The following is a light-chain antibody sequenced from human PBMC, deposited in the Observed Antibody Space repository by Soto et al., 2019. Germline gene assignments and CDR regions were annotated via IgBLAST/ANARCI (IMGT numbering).Light chain of an antibody. CDR3: QQYDNWPRT. J-gene: IGKJ5*01. Sequence: EIVMTQSPATLSVAPWEIATLSCRASQSVSSNLAWYQQKPGQAPRLLTYGASTRATGIPARFSGSGSGTEFTLTISSLQPEDFAVYYRQQYDNWPRTFGQGTRLEIK. V-gene: IGKV3-15*01. CDR1: QSVSSN. CDR2: GAS.